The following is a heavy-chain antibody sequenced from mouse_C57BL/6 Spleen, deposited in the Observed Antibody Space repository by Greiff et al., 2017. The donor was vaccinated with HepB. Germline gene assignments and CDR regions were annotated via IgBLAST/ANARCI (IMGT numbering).Heavy chain of an antibody. CDR1: GFSLTSYA. CDR2: IWTGGGT. D-gene: IGHD2-12*01. Sequence: VKLVESGPGLVAPSQSLSITCTVSGFSLTSYAISWVRQPPGKGLEWLGVIWTGGGTNYNSALKSRLSIRKDNSKSQVFLKMNSLHTDDTARYYCALYDSWFAYWGQGTLVTVSA. CDR3: ALYDSWFAY. J-gene: IGHJ3*01. V-gene: IGHV2-9-1*01.